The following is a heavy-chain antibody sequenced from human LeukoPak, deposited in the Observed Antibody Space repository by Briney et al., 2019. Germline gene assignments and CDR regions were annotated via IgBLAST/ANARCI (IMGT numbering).Heavy chain of an antibody. J-gene: IGHJ4*02. Sequence: GGSLRLSCTGSGFTFSNYAVTWVRQAPGKGLEWVSGISDSGGSTYYADSVRGRFNIYRDNSKNTLYLQMNSLRAEDTAIYYCAKGQTYFFDSSGQYHFDYWGQGTLVTVSS. V-gene: IGHV3-23*01. CDR3: AKGQTYFFDSSGQYHFDY. CDR1: GFTFSNYA. D-gene: IGHD3-22*01. CDR2: ISDSGGST.